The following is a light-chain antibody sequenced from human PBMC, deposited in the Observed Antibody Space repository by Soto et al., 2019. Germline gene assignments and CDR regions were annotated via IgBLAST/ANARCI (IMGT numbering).Light chain of an antibody. CDR3: HQYDSWT. J-gene: IGKJ1*01. V-gene: IGKV3D-15*01. CDR2: GAS. CDR1: QSVSSN. Sequence: EIVMTQSPATLSVSPGERATLSCRASQSVSSNLVWYQHRPGQAPRLLIYGASTRATGIAARFSGSGSGTDFTLTISRLEPEDFAVYYCHQYDSWTFGQGTKVDIK.